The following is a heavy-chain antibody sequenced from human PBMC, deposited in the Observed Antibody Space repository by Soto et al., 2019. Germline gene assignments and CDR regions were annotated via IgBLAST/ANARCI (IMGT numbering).Heavy chain of an antibody. CDR1: GGSVSSGSYY. CDR3: ARTYYDFWYGMDV. J-gene: IGHJ6*02. D-gene: IGHD3-3*01. Sequence: SETLSLTCTVSGGSVSSGSYYWSWIRQPPGKGLEWIGYIYYSGSTNYNPSLKSRVTISVDTSKNQFSLKLSSVTAADTAVYYCARTYYDFWYGMDVWGQGTTVTVSS. V-gene: IGHV4-61*01. CDR2: IYYSGST.